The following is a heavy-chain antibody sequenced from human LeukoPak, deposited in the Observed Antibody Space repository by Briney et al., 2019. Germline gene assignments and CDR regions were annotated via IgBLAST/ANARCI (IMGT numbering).Heavy chain of an antibody. CDR3: ARRRSASLAIRN. CDR2: MYYGGST. V-gene: IGHV4-39*01. J-gene: IGHJ4*02. D-gene: IGHD1-1*01. Sequence: SETLSLTCTVSGGSISSGSYYWGWIRQPPGQGLEWIGSMYYGGSTYYNPSPKSRVTISGDTSKNQFSLKLTSVTAADTAVYYCARRRSASLAIRNWGQGTLVTVSS. CDR1: GGSISSGSYY.